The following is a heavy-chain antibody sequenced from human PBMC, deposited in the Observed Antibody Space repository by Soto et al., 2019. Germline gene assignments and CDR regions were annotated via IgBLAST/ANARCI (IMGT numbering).Heavy chain of an antibody. CDR3: ARDLTMVRGVIGNWFDP. V-gene: IGHV6-1*01. J-gene: IGHJ5*02. D-gene: IGHD3-10*01. Sequence: QSQTLSLTCAISGDSVSSNSAAWNWIRQSPSRGLEWLGRTYYRSKWYNDYAVSVKSRITINPDTSKNQFSLQLNSVTPEDTAVYYCARDLTMVRGVIGNWFDPWGQGTLVTVSS. CDR2: TYYRSKWYN. CDR1: GDSVSSNSAA.